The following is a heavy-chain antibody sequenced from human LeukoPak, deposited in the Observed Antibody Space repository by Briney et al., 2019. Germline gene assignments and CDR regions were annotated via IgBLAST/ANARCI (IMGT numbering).Heavy chain of an antibody. V-gene: IGHV3-23*01. CDR1: GFTVSNNY. Sequence: GGSLRLSCAASGFTVSNNYMSWVRQAPGKGLEWVLAISGSGGSTYYADSVKGRFTISRDTSKNTLYLQMNSLRAEDTAVYYCAKSVIYSGYDLFDYWGQGTLVTVSS. D-gene: IGHD5-12*01. CDR3: AKSVIYSGYDLFDY. CDR2: ISGSGGST. J-gene: IGHJ4*02.